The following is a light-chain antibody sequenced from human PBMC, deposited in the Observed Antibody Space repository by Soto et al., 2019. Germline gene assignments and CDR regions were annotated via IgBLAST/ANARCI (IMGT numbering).Light chain of an antibody. CDR3: QQHSSSSPYT. CDR1: QSISSW. J-gene: IGKJ2*01. Sequence: DIQMTQSPSTLSASVGDRVTITCRASQSISSWLASYQQKPGKAPNLLIYKASTLGSGVPSRFSGGGSGTEFTLTISSLQPDDFATYYCQQHSSSSPYTFGQGTKLEIK. V-gene: IGKV1-5*03. CDR2: KAS.